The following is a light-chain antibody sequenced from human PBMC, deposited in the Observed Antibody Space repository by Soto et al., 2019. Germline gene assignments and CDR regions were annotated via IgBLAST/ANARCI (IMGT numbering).Light chain of an antibody. CDR1: KLEDKY. CDR2: QDV. V-gene: IGLV3-1*01. CDR3: LAWDSTTAV. Sequence: SYELTQPPSVSVSPGQTASITCSGHKLEDKYVCWYQQKPGQSPGLIMYQDVKRPSGIPERFSGSNSGNTATLTISGTQAMDEADYYCLAWDSTTAVFGTGNKVTVL. J-gene: IGLJ1*01.